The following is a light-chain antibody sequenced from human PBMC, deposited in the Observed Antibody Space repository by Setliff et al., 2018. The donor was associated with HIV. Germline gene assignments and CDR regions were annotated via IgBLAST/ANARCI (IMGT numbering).Light chain of an antibody. CDR2: GDN. Sequence: SVLTQPPSVSGAPGQRVTISCTGSRSNIGAGFDVHWFQRLPGTAPKVVIYGDNYRPSRVPDRISGSKSGTSASLAITGLQAEDEADYYCQSYDSSLRGYVFGTGTKVTVL. CDR1: RSNIGAGFD. V-gene: IGLV1-40*01. CDR3: QSYDSSLRGYV. J-gene: IGLJ1*01.